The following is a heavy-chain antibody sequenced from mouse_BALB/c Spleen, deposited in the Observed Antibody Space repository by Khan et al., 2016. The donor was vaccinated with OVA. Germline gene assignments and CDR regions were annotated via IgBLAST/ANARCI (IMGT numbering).Heavy chain of an antibody. CDR2: IIYTGYT. CDR1: GDSITSGY. CDR3: ARSAYRYAFVY. Sequence: EVELVESGPSLVKPSQTLSLTCSVTGDSITSGYWNWIRKFPGNKLEYMGYIIYTGYTYYHPSLKSRISITRHTSKKQYYLQLNSLTDEDTATYYCARSAYRYAFVYWGQGTLVTVSA. D-gene: IGHD2-14*01. J-gene: IGHJ3*01. V-gene: IGHV3-8*02.